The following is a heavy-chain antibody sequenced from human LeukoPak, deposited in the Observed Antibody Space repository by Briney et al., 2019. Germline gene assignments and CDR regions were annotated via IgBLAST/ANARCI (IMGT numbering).Heavy chain of an antibody. CDR3: ARSYGSGRILGY. J-gene: IGHJ4*02. V-gene: IGHV3-7*01. CDR2: IREDGSQK. D-gene: IGHD3-10*01. CDR1: GFTFSSSW. Sequence: GGSLRLSCAASGFTFSSSWMTWVRQAPGKGLEWVASIREDGSQKSAVDSVRGRFTIARDNAKNSVYLQMDSLRAEDTAVYYCARSYGSGRILGYWGQGTLVTVSS.